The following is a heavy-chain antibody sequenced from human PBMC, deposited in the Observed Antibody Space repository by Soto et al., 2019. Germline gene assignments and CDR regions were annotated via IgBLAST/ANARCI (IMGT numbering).Heavy chain of an antibody. CDR2: INPNGGST. CDR3: AALCSAGGCPPGPWN. J-gene: IGHJ3*01. D-gene: IGHD2-15*01. Sequence: QVVQSGAEVRKPGASVKVSCKASGYSFTTYYIHWFRQAPGQGLEWMAIINPNGGSTNSAQKFQGRVTVTRDMSASTVYMELSSLRSDDTAVYYWAALCSAGGCPPGPWNWGRGTMVTVSS. V-gene: IGHV1-46*03. CDR1: GYSFTTYY.